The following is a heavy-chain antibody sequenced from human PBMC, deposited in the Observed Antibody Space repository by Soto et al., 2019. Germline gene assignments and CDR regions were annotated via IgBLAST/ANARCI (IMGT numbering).Heavy chain of an antibody. CDR1: GYTFTSYY. Sequence: QVQLVQSGAEVKKPGASVKVSCKASGYTFTSYYMHWVRQAPGQGLEWMGIINPSGGSTSYAQKFQGRDTRTRDTSTSTCYMELRSLRSEDTAVYYCAREPQLVLSAHFDCWGQGTVVTVSS. V-gene: IGHV1-46*03. CDR2: INPSGGST. D-gene: IGHD6-13*01. CDR3: AREPQLVLSAHFDC. J-gene: IGHJ4*02.